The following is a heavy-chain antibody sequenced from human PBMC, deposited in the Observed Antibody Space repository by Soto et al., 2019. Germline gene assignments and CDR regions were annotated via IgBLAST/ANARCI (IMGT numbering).Heavy chain of an antibody. Sequence: EVQLVESGGGLVKPGGSLRLSCAASGFTFTRYSMNWLRQAPGKGLEWVSSISSTTNYIYYGDSMKGRFTISRDNAKNSLYLETNSLRAEDTAVYYCARESEDLTSNFDYWGQGTLVTVSS. CDR1: GFTFTRYS. CDR2: ISSTTNYI. V-gene: IGHV3-21*06. CDR3: ARESEDLTSNFDY. J-gene: IGHJ4*02.